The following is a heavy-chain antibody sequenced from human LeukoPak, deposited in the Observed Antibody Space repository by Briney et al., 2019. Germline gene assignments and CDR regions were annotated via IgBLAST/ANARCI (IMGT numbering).Heavy chain of an antibody. V-gene: IGHV3-30*18. CDR3: AKGLDEVEPYFDY. CDR1: GFTFSSYG. Sequence: PGRSLRLSCAASGFTFSSYGMHWVRQAPGKGLEWVAVISYDGSNKYYADSVKGRFTISRDNSKNTLYLQMNSLRAEDTAVYYCAKGLDEVEPYFDYWGQGTLVTVSS. J-gene: IGHJ4*02. CDR2: ISYDGSNK. D-gene: IGHD1-1*01.